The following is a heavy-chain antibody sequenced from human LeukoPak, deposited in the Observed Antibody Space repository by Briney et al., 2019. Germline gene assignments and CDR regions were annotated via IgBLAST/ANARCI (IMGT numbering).Heavy chain of an antibody. CDR2: ISSGSTTI. CDR1: GFTLSSYS. J-gene: IGHJ4*02. Sequence: PGGSLRLSCATSGFTLSSYSMNWVRQAPGKGLEWVSYISSGSTTIYYADSVKGRFTISRDNAKNSLCLQMNSLRAEDTAVYYCARDVEQWLVRVYYFDYWGQGTLVTVSS. CDR3: ARDVEQWLVRVYYFDY. D-gene: IGHD6-19*01. V-gene: IGHV3-48*01.